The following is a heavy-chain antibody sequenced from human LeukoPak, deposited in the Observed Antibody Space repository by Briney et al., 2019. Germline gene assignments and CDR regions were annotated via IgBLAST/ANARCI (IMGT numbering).Heavy chain of an antibody. CDR1: GGSISSSSYY. V-gene: IGHV4-39*07. CDR2: IYYSGST. CDR3: ASVRRGFGESSKYYAYYYMGV. Sequence: SETLSLTCTVSGGSISSSSYYWGWIRQPPGKGLEWIGRIYYSGSTYYNPSLKSRVTISVDTSKNQFSLKLSSVTAADTAVYYCASVRRGFGESSKYYAYYYMGVWGKGTMVTISS. J-gene: IGHJ6*03. D-gene: IGHD3-10*01.